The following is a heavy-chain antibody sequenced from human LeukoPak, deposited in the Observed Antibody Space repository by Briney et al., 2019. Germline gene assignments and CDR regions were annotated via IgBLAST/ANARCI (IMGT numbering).Heavy chain of an antibody. CDR3: AIGIGWFEY. Sequence: GGSLRLSCAASGFTLSDSWMTWVRQAPGKGLEWVANINQNGGEKEYVDSVKGRFTISRDNAKNSLFLQMNRLRAEDTAVYYCAIGIGWFEYWGQGTLVTVSS. J-gene: IGHJ5*01. CDR2: INQNGGEK. V-gene: IGHV3-7*05. D-gene: IGHD2-15*01. CDR1: GFTLSDSW.